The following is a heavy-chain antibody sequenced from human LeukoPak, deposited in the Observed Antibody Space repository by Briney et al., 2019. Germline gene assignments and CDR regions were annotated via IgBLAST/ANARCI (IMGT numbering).Heavy chain of an antibody. CDR3: ARVQQLVSSFDY. CDR1: GYTFTSYD. V-gene: IGHV1-8*01. Sequence: ASVKVSCKASGYTFTSYDINWVRQATGQGLEWMGWMNPNSGNTGYAQKFQGRVTMTRNTSISTAYMELSSLRSEDTAVYYCARVQQLVSSFDYWGQGTLVTVSS. CDR2: MNPNSGNT. J-gene: IGHJ4*02. D-gene: IGHD6-13*01.